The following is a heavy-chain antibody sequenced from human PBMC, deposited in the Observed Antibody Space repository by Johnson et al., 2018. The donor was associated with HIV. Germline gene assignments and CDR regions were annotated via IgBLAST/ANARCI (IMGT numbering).Heavy chain of an antibody. CDR1: GFTFDDHG. Sequence: VQLVESGGGLVQPGGSLRLSCATSGFTFDDHGMSWVRQGPGKGLEWVSGINWNGGSTGYADSVKGRFTISRDNAKNSLYLQMNSLRAEDTALYFCAREGAWEVRPGAFDIWGQGTMVTVSS. D-gene: IGHD1-26*01. V-gene: IGHV3-20*04. CDR3: AREGAWEVRPGAFDI. CDR2: INWNGGST. J-gene: IGHJ3*02.